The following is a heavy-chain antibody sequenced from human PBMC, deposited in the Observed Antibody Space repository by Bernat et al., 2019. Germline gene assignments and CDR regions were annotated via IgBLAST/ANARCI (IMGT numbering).Heavy chain of an antibody. J-gene: IGHJ4*02. V-gene: IGHV3-23*01. Sequence: EVQLLESGGGLVQPGGSLRLSCAASGFTFSSYAMSWVRQAPGKGLVWVSAISGSGGSTYYADSVKGRFTISRDNSKNTLYLQMNSLRAEDTAVYYCANLRASSRRDFDYWGQGTLVTVSS. CDR2: ISGSGGST. CDR3: ANLRASSRRDFDY. D-gene: IGHD2-15*01. CDR1: GFTFSSYA.